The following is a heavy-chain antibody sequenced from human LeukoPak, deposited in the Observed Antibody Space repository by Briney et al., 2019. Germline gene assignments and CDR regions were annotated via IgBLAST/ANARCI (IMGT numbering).Heavy chain of an antibody. D-gene: IGHD3-22*01. J-gene: IGHJ4*02. Sequence: GGSLRLSCAASGFTFDDYGMSWVRQAPGKGLEWVSGINWNGGSTGYADSVKGRFTISRDNAKNSLYLQMNSLRAEDTALYYCARGMTYYYDSSGYSFDYWGQGTLVTVSS. CDR2: INWNGGST. CDR3: ARGMTYYYDSSGYSFDY. CDR1: GFTFDDYG. V-gene: IGHV3-20*04.